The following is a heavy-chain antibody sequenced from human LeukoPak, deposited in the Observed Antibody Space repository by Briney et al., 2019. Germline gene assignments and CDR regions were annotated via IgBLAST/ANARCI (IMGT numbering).Heavy chain of an antibody. D-gene: IGHD3-10*01. J-gene: IGHJ4*02. V-gene: IGHV4-59*01. CDR1: GGSISSYY. Sequence: SETLSLTCTVSGGSISSYYWSWIRQPPGKGLAWIGYISYTGSTTYNSSLKSRVTISLDTSQNQFSLKLTSVTPADTAVYYCARTAKYYYGSETYYFFDYWGQGTLVTVSS. CDR3: ARTAKYYYGSETYYFFDY. CDR2: ISYTGST.